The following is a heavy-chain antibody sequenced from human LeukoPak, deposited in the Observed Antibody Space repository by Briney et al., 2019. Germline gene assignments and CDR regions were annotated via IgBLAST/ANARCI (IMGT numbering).Heavy chain of an antibody. Sequence: ASVKVSCKVSGYTLTELSMHWVRQAPGKGLEWMGGFDPEDGETIYAQKFQGRVTMTEDTSTDTAYMELSSLRSEDTAVYYCATVSVSGYSSGWRDWGQGTLVTVSS. CDR2: FDPEDGET. CDR3: ATVSVSGYSSGWRD. J-gene: IGHJ4*02. V-gene: IGHV1-24*01. CDR1: GYTLTELS. D-gene: IGHD6-19*01.